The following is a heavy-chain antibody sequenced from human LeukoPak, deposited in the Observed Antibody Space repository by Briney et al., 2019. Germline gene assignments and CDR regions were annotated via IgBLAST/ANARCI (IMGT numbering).Heavy chain of an antibody. J-gene: IGHJ4*02. CDR3: ARVTSGLDY. V-gene: IGHV3-7*01. Sequence: PSETLSLTCTVSGGSISSGGYYWSWVRQAPGKGLEWVGNINQDGSEKYYVDSVKGRFTISTDNAKNSLYLQMNSLRAEDTSVYYCARVTSGLDYWGQGTLVTVSS. CDR1: GGSISSGGYY. CDR2: INQDGSEK.